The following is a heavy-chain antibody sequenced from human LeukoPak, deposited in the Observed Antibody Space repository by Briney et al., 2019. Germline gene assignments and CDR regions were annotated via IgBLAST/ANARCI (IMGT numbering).Heavy chain of an antibody. CDR2: INPNSGGT. CDR3: ARARQLVSSLRY. CDR1: GYTFTGYY. V-gene: IGHV1-2*02. J-gene: IGHJ4*02. Sequence: ASVKVSCKASGYTFTGYYTHWVRQAPGQGLEWMGWINPNSGGTNYAQKFQGRVTMTRDTSISTAYMELSRLRSDDTAVYYCARARQLVSSLRYWGQGTLVTVSS. D-gene: IGHD6-6*01.